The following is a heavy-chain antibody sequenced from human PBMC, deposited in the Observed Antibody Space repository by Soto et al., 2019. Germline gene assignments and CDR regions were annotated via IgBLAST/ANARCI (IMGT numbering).Heavy chain of an antibody. CDR1: GGTFSSYT. V-gene: IGHV1-69*08. CDR3: AREAPSTGGWYSRSWERNFAY. Sequence: QVQLVQSGAEVKKPGSSVKVSCKASGGTFSSYTISWLRQAPGQGLEWMVRIIPIPGIANYAKKCQARFTITAGKSTSPACMGVSSLRSEDTAVYYCAREAPSTGGWYSRSWERNFAYWGQGTLVIVSS. D-gene: IGHD6-13*01. J-gene: IGHJ4*02. CDR2: IIPIPGIA.